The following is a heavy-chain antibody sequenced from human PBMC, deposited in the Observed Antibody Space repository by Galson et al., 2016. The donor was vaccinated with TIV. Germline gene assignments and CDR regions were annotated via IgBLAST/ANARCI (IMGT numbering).Heavy chain of an antibody. J-gene: IGHJ4*02. V-gene: IGHV3-7*01. CDR3: AQWLGTSNS. CDR2: INGDGTEI. CDR1: GVTFRNYA. Sequence: SLRLSCAASGVTFRNYAMSWVRQAPGKGLEWVANINGDGTEIKYVDSVKGRFTISRDNAKNSLYLQMSNLRVEDTAIYYCAQWLGTSNSWGQGTLVTVSS. D-gene: IGHD6-19*01.